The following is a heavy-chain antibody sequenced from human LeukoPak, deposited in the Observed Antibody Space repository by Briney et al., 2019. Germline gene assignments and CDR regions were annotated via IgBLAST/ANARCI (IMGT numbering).Heavy chain of an antibody. Sequence: GGSLRLSCAASGFTFSSYAMSWVRQAPGKGLEWVSAISGSGGSTYYADSVKGRFTISRDNSKNTLYLQMNSLRAEDTAVYYCATNYYDSSGYYYRVDCWGQGTLVTVSS. CDR1: GFTFSSYA. D-gene: IGHD3-22*01. CDR2: ISGSGGST. J-gene: IGHJ4*02. V-gene: IGHV3-23*01. CDR3: ATNYYDSSGYYYRVDC.